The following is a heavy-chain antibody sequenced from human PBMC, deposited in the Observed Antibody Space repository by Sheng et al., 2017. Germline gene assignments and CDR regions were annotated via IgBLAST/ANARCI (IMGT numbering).Heavy chain of an antibody. CDR3: ARGWGYAGLSYWFDP. V-gene: IGHV4-59*01. CDR2: IYYSGST. Sequence: QVQLQESGPGLVKPSETLSLTCTVSGGSISSYYWSWIRQPPGKGLEWIGFIYYSGSTNYNPSLKSRVTILVDTSKNRFSLKLSSVTAADTAVYYCARGWGYAGLSYWFDPWGQGAQVTVSS. J-gene: IGHJ5*02. D-gene: IGHD5-18*01. CDR1: GGSISSYY.